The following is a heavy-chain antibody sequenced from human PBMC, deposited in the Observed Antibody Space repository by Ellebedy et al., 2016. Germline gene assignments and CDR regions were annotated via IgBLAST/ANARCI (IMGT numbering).Heavy chain of an antibody. J-gene: IGHJ4*02. Sequence: GESLKISCAASGFTFSSYAMSWVRQAPGKGLEWVSAISDSGGSTYYADSVQSRFTISRDNSKNTLYLQMNSLRAEDTAVYYCAKDPFAMYSSSWFAYYFDYWGQGTLVTVSS. CDR1: GFTFSSYA. CDR2: ISDSGGST. CDR3: AKDPFAMYSSSWFAYYFDY. V-gene: IGHV3-23*01. D-gene: IGHD6-13*01.